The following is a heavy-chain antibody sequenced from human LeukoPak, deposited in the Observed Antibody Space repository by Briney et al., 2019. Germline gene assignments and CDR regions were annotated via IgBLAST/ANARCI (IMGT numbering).Heavy chain of an antibody. D-gene: IGHD6-19*01. CDR3: ARRGVAGHGTGAFDI. CDR2: IIPIFGTA. Sequence: SVKVSCKASGGTFSSYAISWVRQAPGQGLEWMGGIIPIFGTANYAQNFQGRVTITADESTSTAYMELSSLRSEDTAVYYCARRGVAGHGTGAFDIWGQGTMVTVSS. CDR1: GGTFSSYA. V-gene: IGHV1-69*13. J-gene: IGHJ3*02.